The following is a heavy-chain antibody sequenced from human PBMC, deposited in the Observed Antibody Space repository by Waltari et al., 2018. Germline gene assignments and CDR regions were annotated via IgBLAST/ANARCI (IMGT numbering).Heavy chain of an antibody. CDR3: ARSGTSSSRYFDL. J-gene: IGHJ2*01. Sequence: EVQVVHSGSEAKQPGESLKISCKGSGYSFTNYWIGWVRQMPGKGLEWMGSIYPSDSDARYSPSFQGQVTISADRSISTAYLQWSSLKASDTAMYYCARSGTSSSRYFDLWGRGALVTVSS. D-gene: IGHD6-6*01. CDR2: IYPSDSDA. CDR1: GYSFTNYW. V-gene: IGHV5-51*01.